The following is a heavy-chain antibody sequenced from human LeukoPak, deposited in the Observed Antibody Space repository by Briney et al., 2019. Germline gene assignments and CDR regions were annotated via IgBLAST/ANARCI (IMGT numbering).Heavy chain of an antibody. J-gene: IGHJ3*02. D-gene: IGHD3-22*01. CDR1: WDSVSSNSAA. CDR3: ARAYLLYDSSGYYYDAFDI. V-gene: IGHV6-1*01. CDR2: TYYRSKWYN. Sequence: SQTLSLTCAISWDSVSSNSAAWNWIRQSPSRGLEWLGRTYYRSKWYNDYAVSVKSRITINPDTSKNQFSLQLNSVTPEDTAVYYCARAYLLYDSSGYYYDAFDIWGQGTMVTVSS.